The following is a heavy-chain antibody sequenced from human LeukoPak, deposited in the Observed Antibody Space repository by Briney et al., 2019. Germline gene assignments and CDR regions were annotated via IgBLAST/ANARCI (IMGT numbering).Heavy chain of an antibody. V-gene: IGHV4-59*01. CDR2: IYYSGNT. D-gene: IGHD6-6*01. J-gene: IGHJ4*02. Sequence: NPSETLSLTCTVSGVSIRSYYWSWIRQPPGKGLEWIGYIYYSGNTNYNPSLKSRVTISVDTSKNQFSLRLSSVTAADTAVYYCARITGGYSSSLWGQGTLVTVSS. CDR3: ARITGGYSSSL. CDR1: GVSIRSYY.